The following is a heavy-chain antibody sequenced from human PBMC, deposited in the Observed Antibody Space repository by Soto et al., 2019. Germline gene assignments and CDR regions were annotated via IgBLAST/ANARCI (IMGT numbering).Heavy chain of an antibody. Sequence: ASAKVSWKASGYTFTSYYMHRVRQAPGHALEWMGIINPSGDSTSYAQKFQGRVTMTRDTSTSTVYMELSSLRSEDTAVYYCARDHSISSSSGPFDIWGQGIMLTVSS. CDR2: INPSGDST. V-gene: IGHV1-46*01. J-gene: IGHJ3*02. CDR1: GYTFTSYY. D-gene: IGHD3-22*01. CDR3: ARDHSISSSSGPFDI.